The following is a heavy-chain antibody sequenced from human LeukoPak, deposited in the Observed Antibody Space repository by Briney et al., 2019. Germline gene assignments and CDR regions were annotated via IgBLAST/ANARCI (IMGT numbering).Heavy chain of an antibody. Sequence: SGPALVKPTQTLTLTCTFSGFSLSTSGMCVSWIRQPPGKALEWLARIDWDDDKYYSTSLKTRLTISKDTSKNQVVLTMTNMDPVDTATYYCARMGYYYDSSGYYYFDYWGQGTLVTVSS. CDR1: GFSLSTSGMC. J-gene: IGHJ4*02. V-gene: IGHV2-70*11. CDR3: ARMGYYYDSSGYYYFDY. D-gene: IGHD3-22*01. CDR2: IDWDDDK.